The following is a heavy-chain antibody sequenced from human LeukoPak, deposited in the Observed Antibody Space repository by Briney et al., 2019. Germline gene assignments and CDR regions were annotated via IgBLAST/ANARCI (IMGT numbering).Heavy chain of an antibody. V-gene: IGHV3-7*01. J-gene: IGHJ4*02. CDR3: ATGPQWFGELFCDY. Sequence: GGSLRLSCAASGFTFSSYWMSWVRQAPGKGLEWVANIKQDGSDKFYVDSVKGRFTISGDNAKNSLYLQMNSLRAEDTAVYYCATGPQWFGELFCDYWGQGILVSVSS. CDR1: GFTFSSYW. D-gene: IGHD3-10*01. CDR2: IKQDGSDK.